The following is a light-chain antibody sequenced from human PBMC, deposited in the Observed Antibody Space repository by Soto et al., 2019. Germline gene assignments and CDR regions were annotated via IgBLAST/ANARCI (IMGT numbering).Light chain of an antibody. V-gene: IGKV1-5*01. CDR2: DAS. CDR3: QQYNSYPWT. CDR1: QRISSW. J-gene: IGKJ1*01. Sequence: DIQMTQYPSTLSASVGDIVTITCRASQRISSWLAWYQQKPGKAPKLLIYDASSLESGVPSRFSGSGSGTEFTLTISSLQPDDFATYYCQQYNSYPWTFGQGTKVEIK.